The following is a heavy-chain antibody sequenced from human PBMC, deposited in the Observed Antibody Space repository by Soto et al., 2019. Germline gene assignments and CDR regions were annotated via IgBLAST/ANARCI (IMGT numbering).Heavy chain of an antibody. CDR3: AKHAKYCSGGICSFPYFFDY. CDR2: VSASGDPT. V-gene: IGHV3-23*01. D-gene: IGHD2-15*01. Sequence: LRLSCPTSGFAFSSYAMSWVRQAPGKGLEWVAGVSASGDPTDYADSVKGRFTISRENSRNTLYLLMNSLRAEDTAVYYCAKHAKYCSGGICSFPYFFDYWGQGTLVTVSS. CDR1: GFAFSSYA. J-gene: IGHJ4*02.